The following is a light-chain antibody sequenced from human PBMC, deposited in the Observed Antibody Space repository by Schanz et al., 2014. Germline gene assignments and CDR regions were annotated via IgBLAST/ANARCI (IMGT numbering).Light chain of an antibody. J-gene: IGLJ2*01. V-gene: IGLV1-44*01. CDR2: SNN. CDR3: SSYAGNNKLL. CDR1: SSNIGANY. Sequence: QSVLTQPPSASGTPRQRVTISCSGTSSNIGANYVNWYQQLPGTAPKLLIYSNNQRPSGVPDRFSGSKSGTSASLAISGLQSDDEADYYCSSYAGNNKLLFGGGTKLTVL.